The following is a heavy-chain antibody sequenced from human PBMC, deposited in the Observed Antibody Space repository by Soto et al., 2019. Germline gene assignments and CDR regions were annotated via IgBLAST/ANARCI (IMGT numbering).Heavy chain of an antibody. CDR2: IIPIFGTA. Sequence: QVQLVQSGAEVKKPGSSVKVSCKASGGTFSSYAISWVRQAPGQGREWLGGIIPIFGTANYAQKFQGRVTITADESTSTAYMELSSLRSEDTAVYYCARGNDPVGFYYYYYGMDVWGQGTTVTVSS. D-gene: IGHD1-1*01. J-gene: IGHJ6*02. CDR1: GGTFSSYA. V-gene: IGHV1-69*01. CDR3: ARGNDPVGFYYYYYGMDV.